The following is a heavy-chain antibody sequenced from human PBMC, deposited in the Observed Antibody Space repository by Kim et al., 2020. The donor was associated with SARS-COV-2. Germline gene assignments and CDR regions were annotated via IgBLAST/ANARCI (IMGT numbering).Heavy chain of an antibody. Sequence: YSPALKGRVTISVDTSKNQFSLKLSSVTAADTAVYYCARESGSSGWYFDYWGQGTLVTVSS. J-gene: IGHJ4*02. D-gene: IGHD6-19*01. CDR3: ARESGSSGWYFDY. V-gene: IGHV4-59*01.